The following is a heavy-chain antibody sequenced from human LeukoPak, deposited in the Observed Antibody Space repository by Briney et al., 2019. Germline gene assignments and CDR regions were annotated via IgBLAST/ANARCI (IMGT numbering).Heavy chain of an antibody. J-gene: IGHJ4*02. CDR1: GGSIGSSSYY. CDR3: ARQGLSYDIWPDY. Sequence: SETLSLTCTVSGGSIGSSSYYWGWIRQPPGKGLGWIGSIYYSGSTYYNPSLKSRVTISVDTSKNQFPLKLSSVTAADTAVYYCARQGLSYDIWPDYWGQGTLVAVSS. V-gene: IGHV4-39*01. CDR2: IYYSGST. D-gene: IGHD3-9*01.